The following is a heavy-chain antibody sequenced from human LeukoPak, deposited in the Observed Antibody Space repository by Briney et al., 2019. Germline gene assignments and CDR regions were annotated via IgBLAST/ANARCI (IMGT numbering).Heavy chain of an antibody. D-gene: IGHD1-26*01. J-gene: IGHJ4*02. V-gene: IGHV3-53*01. CDR2: IHGDGTT. Sequence: GGSLRLSCAASGFTVSTIYMSWVRQAPGKGLEWVSVIHGDGTTYYADSVKGRFTISRDNSKNTLYLQMNTLRGDDTAVYYCARANRGAFDRWGQGTLVTVSS. CDR3: ARANRGAFDR. CDR1: GFTVSTIY.